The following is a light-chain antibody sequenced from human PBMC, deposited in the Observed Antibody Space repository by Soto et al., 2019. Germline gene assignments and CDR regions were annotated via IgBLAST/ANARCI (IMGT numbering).Light chain of an antibody. CDR1: QFISNW. CDR3: QQYSSDST. J-gene: IGKJ1*01. CDR2: MAS. V-gene: IGKV1-5*03. Sequence: DIQMTQSPSTLSASVGDRVTITCRASQFISNWLAWYQQKPGKAPKLLIFMASSLVTGVPPRFSGSGSGKDFTLTINSLQPEDFGTYYCQQYSSDSTFGQGTKVDIK.